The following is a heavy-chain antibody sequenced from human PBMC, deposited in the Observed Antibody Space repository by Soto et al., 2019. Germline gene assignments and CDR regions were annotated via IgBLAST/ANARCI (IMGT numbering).Heavy chain of an antibody. CDR1: GYTFTSYD. CDR2: MNPNSGNT. CDR3: ARLSWYYYDSSGYPTDAFDI. D-gene: IGHD3-22*01. V-gene: IGHV1-8*01. Sequence: ASVKVSCKASGYTFTSYDINWVRQATGQGLEWMGWMNPNSGNTGYAQKFQGRVTMTRNTSISTAYMELSSLRSEDTAVYYCARLSWYYYDSSGYPTDAFDIWGQGTMVTVSS. J-gene: IGHJ3*02.